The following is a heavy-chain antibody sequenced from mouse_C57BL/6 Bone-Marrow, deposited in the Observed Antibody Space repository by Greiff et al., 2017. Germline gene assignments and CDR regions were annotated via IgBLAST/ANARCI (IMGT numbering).Heavy chain of an antibody. J-gene: IGHJ1*03. V-gene: IGHV1-75*01. D-gene: IGHD1-1*01. CDR3: ARRGSSSRWYFDV. Sequence: VKLQESGPELVKPGASVKISCKASGYTFTDYYINWVKQRPGQGLEWLGWIFPGSGSTYYNEKFKGKATLTVDNSSSTAYMLLSSLTSEDSAVYFCARRGSSSRWYFDVWGTGTTVTVSS. CDR1: GYTFTDYY. CDR2: IFPGSGST.